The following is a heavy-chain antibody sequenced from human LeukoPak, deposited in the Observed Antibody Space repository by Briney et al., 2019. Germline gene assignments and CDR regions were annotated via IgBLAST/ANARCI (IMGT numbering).Heavy chain of an antibody. V-gene: IGHV3-23*01. CDR2: ISGSGRST. Sequence: GRSLRLSCAASGFTFSSYAMTWVRQAPGKGLEWVSAISGSGRSTYYADSVEGRFTISRDNSKNTLYLQMNSLRAEDTAVYYCAKDPYDSSGYYQNYWGQGTLVTVSS. CDR1: GFTFSSYA. J-gene: IGHJ4*02. D-gene: IGHD3-22*01. CDR3: AKDPYDSSGYYQNY.